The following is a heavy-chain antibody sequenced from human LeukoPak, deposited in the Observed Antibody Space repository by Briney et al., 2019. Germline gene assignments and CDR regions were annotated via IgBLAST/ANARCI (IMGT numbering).Heavy chain of an antibody. CDR3: ARSTVTTEY. CDR2: IYYSGST. V-gene: IGHV4-39*01. J-gene: IGHJ4*02. D-gene: IGHD4-17*01. Sequence: SETLSLTCTVSGGSISSSSYHWGWIRQPPGKGLEWIGSIYYSGSTYYNPSLKSRVTISVDTSKNQFSLKLSSVTAADTAVYYCARSTVTTEYWGQGTLVTVSS. CDR1: GGSISSSSYH.